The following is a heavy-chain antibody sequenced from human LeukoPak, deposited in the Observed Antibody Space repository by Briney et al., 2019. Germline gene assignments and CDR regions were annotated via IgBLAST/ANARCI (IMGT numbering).Heavy chain of an antibody. D-gene: IGHD4-23*01. CDR1: GFSLSTSGVG. Sequence: SGPTLVKPTQTLTLTCTFSGFSLSTSGVGVGWIRQPPGKALEWLALIYWNDDKRYSPSLKGRLTITKDTSKNQVVLTMTNMDPVDTATYYCAHVSYDYGGNSVPYFDYWGQGTLVTVSS. J-gene: IGHJ4*02. CDR2: IYWNDDK. V-gene: IGHV2-5*01. CDR3: AHVSYDYGGNSVPYFDY.